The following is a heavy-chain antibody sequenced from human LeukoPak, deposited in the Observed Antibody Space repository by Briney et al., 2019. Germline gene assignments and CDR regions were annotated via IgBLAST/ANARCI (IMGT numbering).Heavy chain of an antibody. CDR3: AKAELGVDTFFDY. CDR2: LSGSGAGT. J-gene: IGHJ4*02. V-gene: IGHV3-23*01. CDR1: GFTFSSHG. D-gene: IGHD3-3*01. Sequence: QPGRSLRLPCAASGFTFSSHGMHWVRQAPGRGLEWVATLSGSGAGTYYSDSVQGRFTISRGNSKRTLFLQMNSLRAEDTAFYYCAKAELGVDTFFDYWGQGTLVTVSS.